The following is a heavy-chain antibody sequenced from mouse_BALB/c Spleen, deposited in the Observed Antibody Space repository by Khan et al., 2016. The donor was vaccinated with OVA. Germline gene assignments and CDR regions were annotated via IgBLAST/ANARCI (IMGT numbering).Heavy chain of an antibody. CDR3: VRDRDYYGDDGWFAY. J-gene: IGHJ3*01. Sequence: QVRLQQSGAELARPGASVKMSCKASGYTFTSYTIHWIKMRPGQGLEWIGYINPSNGYTNYNQKFKDKATLTADKSSTTAYMQLSSLTSDDSAVYNCVRDRDYYGDDGWFAYWGLGTLVTVSA. V-gene: IGHV1-4*01. CDR1: GYTFTSYT. CDR2: INPSNGYT. D-gene: IGHD2-14*01.